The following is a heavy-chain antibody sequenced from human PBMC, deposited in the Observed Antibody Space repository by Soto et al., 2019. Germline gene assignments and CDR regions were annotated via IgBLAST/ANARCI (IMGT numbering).Heavy chain of an antibody. V-gene: IGHV3-23*01. CDR1: TFTLSSYV. CDR3: AKGWLDF. Sequence: GGSLRLSCAASTFTLSSYVMNWVRQAPGKGLEWVSGIGGSGTNTYYADSVKGRFTISRDNSKNTMYLQMNSLRAEDTAIYFCAKGWLDFWGQGTLVTAPQ. J-gene: IGHJ5*01. CDR2: IGGSGTNT.